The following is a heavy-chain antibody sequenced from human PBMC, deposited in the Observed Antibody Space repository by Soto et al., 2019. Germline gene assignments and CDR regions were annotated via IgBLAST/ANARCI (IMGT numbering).Heavy chain of an antibody. D-gene: IGHD6-13*01. CDR2: IYHSGST. Sequence: SETLSLTCAVSSGSISSSNWWSWVRQPPGKGLEWIGEIYHSGSTNYNPSLKSRVTISVDKSKNQFSLKLSSVTAADTAVYYCASIGSIAAAGVDYWGQGTLVTVSS. J-gene: IGHJ4*02. CDR3: ASIGSIAAAGVDY. CDR1: SGSISSSNW. V-gene: IGHV4-4*02.